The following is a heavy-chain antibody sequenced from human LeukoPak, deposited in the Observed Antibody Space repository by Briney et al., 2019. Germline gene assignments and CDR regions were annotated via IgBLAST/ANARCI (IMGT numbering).Heavy chain of an antibody. CDR2: ISGNGVNT. Sequence: GGSLRLSCAASGFTFSSYAMSWVRQAPGKGLEWVSGISGNGVNTYHADSVKGRFTISRDNSKNTLYLQMNSLRVEDTAVYYCAKPMCSSTSCYRYFDCWGQGSPVTVSS. D-gene: IGHD2-2*01. J-gene: IGHJ4*02. CDR1: GFTFSSYA. V-gene: IGHV3-23*01. CDR3: AKPMCSSTSCYRYFDC.